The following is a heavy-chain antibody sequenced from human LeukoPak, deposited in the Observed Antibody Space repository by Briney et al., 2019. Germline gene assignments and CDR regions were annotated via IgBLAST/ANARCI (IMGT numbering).Heavy chain of an antibody. V-gene: IGHV1-18*01. CDR3: ARAPYDSSGYTSFQH. D-gene: IGHD3-22*01. CDR2: ISAYNGNT. J-gene: IGHJ1*01. CDR1: GYTFTSYG. Sequence: ASVKVSCKASGYTFTSYGISWVRQAPGQGLEWMGWISAYNGNTNYAQKLQGRVTMTTDTSTSTAYMELRSLRSDDTAVYYCARAPYDSSGYTSFQHWGQGTLVTVSS.